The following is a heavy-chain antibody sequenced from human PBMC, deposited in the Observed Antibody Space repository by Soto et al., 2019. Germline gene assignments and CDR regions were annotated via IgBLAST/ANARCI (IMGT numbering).Heavy chain of an antibody. CDR3: AREGRYYYDSSGEFRNWFDP. CDR1: GDSISSENYY. V-gene: IGHV4-61*01. J-gene: IGHJ5*02. Sequence: PSETLSLTCSVSGDSISSENYYWSWIRQPPGRGLEWIGYIHYTGSTNYNPSLKRRVTMSVDTSKNQFSLKLTSVTAADTAVYYCAREGRYYYDSSGEFRNWFDPWGQGTRVTVSS. CDR2: IHYTGST. D-gene: IGHD3-22*01.